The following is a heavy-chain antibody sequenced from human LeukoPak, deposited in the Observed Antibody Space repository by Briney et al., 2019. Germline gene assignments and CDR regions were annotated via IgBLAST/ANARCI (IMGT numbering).Heavy chain of an antibody. CDR1: GGSISSGGYY. CDR3: ARSGYSPYYYYYMDV. D-gene: IGHD5-18*01. J-gene: IGHJ6*03. Sequence: SETLSLTCTVSGGSISSGGYYWSWIRQHPGKGLEWIGYIYYSGSTYYNPPLKSRVTISVDTSKNQFSLKLSSVTAADTAVYYCARSGYSPYYYYYMDVWGKGTTVTVSS. V-gene: IGHV4-31*03. CDR2: IYYSGST.